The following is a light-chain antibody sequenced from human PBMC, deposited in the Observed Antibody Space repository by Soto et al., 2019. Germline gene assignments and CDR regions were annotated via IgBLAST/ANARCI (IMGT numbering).Light chain of an antibody. Sequence: QSVLTQPASVSGSPGQSITISCTGTSSDVGGYNYVSWYQQHPGKAPKLMIYDVSNRPSGVSNRFSGSKSGNTASLTISGLQAEDEADYYCSSYTSSSTLEVFGNGTKATVL. J-gene: IGLJ1*01. CDR3: SSYTSSSTLEV. CDR2: DVS. CDR1: SSDVGGYNY. V-gene: IGLV2-14*01.